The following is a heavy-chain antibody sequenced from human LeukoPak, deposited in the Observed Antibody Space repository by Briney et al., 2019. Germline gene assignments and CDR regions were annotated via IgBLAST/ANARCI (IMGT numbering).Heavy chain of an antibody. CDR2: IYYSGNT. J-gene: IGHJ4*02. D-gene: IGHD3-10*01. CDR3: ARSQNYYGSGDY. Sequence: SSETLSLTCTVSGGSVSNGNYYWSWLRQPPGKALEWIGYIYYSGNTNYNPSLEGRVTISVDTSKNHFSVKLSSVTAADTAVYYCARSQNYYGSGDYWSQGTLVTVSS. V-gene: IGHV4-61*03. CDR1: GGSVSNGNYY.